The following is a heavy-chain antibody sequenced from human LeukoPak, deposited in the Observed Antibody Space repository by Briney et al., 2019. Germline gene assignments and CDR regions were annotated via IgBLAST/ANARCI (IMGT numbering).Heavy chain of an antibody. V-gene: IGHV1-18*01. CDR3: ARGSPPRRNYDSRGYYSYYFDY. J-gene: IGHJ4*02. CDR1: GYTFTSYG. CDR2: ISAYNGNT. Sequence: ASVKVSCKASGYTFTSYGISWVRQAPGQGLEWMGWISAYNGNTHYAQRLQGRVTMTTDTSTSTVYMELRSLRSDDTAVYYCARGSPPRRNYDSRGYYSYYFDYWGQGTLVTVSS. D-gene: IGHD3-22*01.